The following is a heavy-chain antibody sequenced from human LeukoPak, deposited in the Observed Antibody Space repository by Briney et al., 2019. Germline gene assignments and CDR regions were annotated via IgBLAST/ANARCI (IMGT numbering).Heavy chain of an antibody. Sequence: SETLSPTCTVSGGSISSYYWSWIRQPPGKGLEWIGYISYSGSTNFNPSLKSRVTISVDTSKNQFSLKLSPVTAADTAVYYCAREGTAGTNLNWFDPWGQGTLVTVSS. J-gene: IGHJ5*02. CDR2: ISYSGST. D-gene: IGHD1-1*01. CDR3: AREGTAGTNLNWFDP. V-gene: IGHV4-59*01. CDR1: GGSISSYY.